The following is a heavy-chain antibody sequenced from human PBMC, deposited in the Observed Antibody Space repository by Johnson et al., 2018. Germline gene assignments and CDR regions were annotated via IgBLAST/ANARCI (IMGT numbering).Heavy chain of an antibody. Sequence: QVQLVESGAEVKKPGASVKVSCKASGYTFTSYDINWVRQATGQGLEWLGWMNPQSGITGYAQKFQGRVTMTKNTSINTAYMELRSLRAEDTAVYYWARYCRGGSCHSLFAFDIWGQGTMVTVSS. J-gene: IGHJ3*02. CDR3: ARYCRGGSCHSLFAFDI. V-gene: IGHV1-8*01. D-gene: IGHD2-15*01. CDR2: MNPQSGIT. CDR1: GYTFTSYD.